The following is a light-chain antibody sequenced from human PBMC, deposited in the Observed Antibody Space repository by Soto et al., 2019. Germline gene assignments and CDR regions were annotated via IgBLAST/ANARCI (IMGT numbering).Light chain of an antibody. V-gene: IGKV3-11*01. CDR1: QSVSTY. CDR2: VAS. CDR3: QQRRSWPPTIT. J-gene: IGKJ5*01. Sequence: EIVLTQSPATLSLSPGERATLSCRASQSVSTYLAWYQQRPGQAPRLLIYVASYRATDIPPRFSGSGSGTDFTLTSSSLEPEDFAVYYCQQRRSWPPTITVGQGTRLDI.